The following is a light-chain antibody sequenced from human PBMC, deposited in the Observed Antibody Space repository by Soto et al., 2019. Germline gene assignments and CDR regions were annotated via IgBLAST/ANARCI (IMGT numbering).Light chain of an antibody. J-gene: IGKJ1*01. V-gene: IGKV1-5*03. CDR3: QQYNSYSWT. CDR2: KES. Sequence: DLQMTQSPSTLYASVGDRVTITCRASQSISSWLAWYQQKPGKAPKLLIYKESSLESGVPSRFSGSGSGTEFTLTISSLQPDDFASYYCQQYNSYSWTFGQGPKVEIK. CDR1: QSISSW.